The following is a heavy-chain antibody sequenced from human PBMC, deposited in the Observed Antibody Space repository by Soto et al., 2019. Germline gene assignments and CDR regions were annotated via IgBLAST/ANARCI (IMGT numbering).Heavy chain of an antibody. Sequence: PGGSLRLSCVASGFTFSRYGMHWVRQAPGKGLEWVAVIWNDGSKQVYDDYVKGRFTISRDNSKNTLYLEMDSLRDEDTSVYYCARDDDYEANAIDLWGQGTLATVSS. J-gene: IGHJ5*02. CDR3: ARDDDYEANAIDL. V-gene: IGHV3-33*01. CDR1: GFTFSRYG. D-gene: IGHD4-17*01. CDR2: IWNDGSKQ.